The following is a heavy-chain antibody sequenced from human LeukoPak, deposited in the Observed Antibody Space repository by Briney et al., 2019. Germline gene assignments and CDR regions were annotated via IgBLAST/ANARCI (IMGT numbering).Heavy chain of an antibody. D-gene: IGHD6-19*01. CDR2: ISYDGSNK. V-gene: IGHV3-30-3*01. CDR3: ARDGEQWLVGYAFDI. J-gene: IGHJ3*02. CDR1: GFTFSSYA. Sequence: GRSLRLSCAASGFTFSSYAMHWVRQAPGKGLEWVAVISYDGSNKYYADSVKGRFTISRDNSKNTLYLQMNSLRAEDTAVYYCARDGEQWLVGYAFDIWGQGTMVTVSS.